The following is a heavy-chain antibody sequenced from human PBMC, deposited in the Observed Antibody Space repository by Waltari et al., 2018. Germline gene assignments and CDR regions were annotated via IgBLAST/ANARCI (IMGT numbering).Heavy chain of an antibody. D-gene: IGHD5-18*01. Sequence: EVQLVESGGGLVKPGGSLRLSCAASGFTFSSYSMNWVRQAPGKGLEWVSSISSSSYIYYADSVKGRFTISRDNAKNSLYLQMNSLRAEDTAVYYCARRDTAMVYYYYYMDVWGKGTTVTVSS. V-gene: IGHV3-21*01. CDR1: GFTFSSYS. J-gene: IGHJ6*03. CDR3: ARRDTAMVYYYYYMDV. CDR2: ISSSSYI.